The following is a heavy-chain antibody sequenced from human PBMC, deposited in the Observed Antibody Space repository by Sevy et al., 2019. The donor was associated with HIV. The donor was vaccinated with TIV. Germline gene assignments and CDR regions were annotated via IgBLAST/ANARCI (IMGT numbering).Heavy chain of an antibody. CDR1: HYSIRSAYQ. CDR3: VEDKNDYGGSYFES. Sequence: SETLSLTCAVSHYSIRSAYQWGWIRQSPGKGLEWIGSIYPRGSAFYNPSLKTRLSISVDMSKNQFSLNLRSVTAAHTAMSYCVEDKNDYGGSYFESWGPGTLVTVSS. CDR2: IYPRGSA. V-gene: IGHV4-38-2*01. J-gene: IGHJ4*02. D-gene: IGHD4-17*01.